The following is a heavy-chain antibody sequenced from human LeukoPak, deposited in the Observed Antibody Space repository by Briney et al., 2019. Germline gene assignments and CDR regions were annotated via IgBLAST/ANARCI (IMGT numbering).Heavy chain of an antibody. V-gene: IGHV3-48*01. J-gene: IGHJ4*02. CDR3: AKCFSSGWVTAFDY. CDR1: GFTFSSYS. CDR2: ISSSSSTI. Sequence: GGSLRLSCAASGFTFSSYSMNWVRQAPGKGLEWVSYISSSSSTIYYADSVKGRFTISRDNSKNTLYLQMNSLRAEDTAVYYCAKCFSSGWVTAFDYWGQGTLVTVSS. D-gene: IGHD6-19*01.